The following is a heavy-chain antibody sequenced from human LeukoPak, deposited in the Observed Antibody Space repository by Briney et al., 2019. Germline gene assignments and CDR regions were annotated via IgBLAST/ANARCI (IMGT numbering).Heavy chain of an antibody. V-gene: IGHV3-49*04. Sequence: GGSLRLSCTASGFTFGDYAMSWVRQAPGKGLEWVGFIRSKAYGGTTEYAASVKGRFTISRDDSKSIAYLQMNSLKTEDTAVYYCTTLVGATPYWGQGTLVTVSS. CDR2: IRSKAYGGTT. J-gene: IGHJ4*02. CDR3: TTLVGATPY. D-gene: IGHD1-26*01. CDR1: GFTFGDYA.